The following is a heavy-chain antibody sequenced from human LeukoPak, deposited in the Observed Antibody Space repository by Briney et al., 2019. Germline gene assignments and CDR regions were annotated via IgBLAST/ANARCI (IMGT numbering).Heavy chain of an antibody. CDR2: IIPIFGTA. CDR1: GGTFSSYA. Sequence: SVKVSCKASGGTFSSYAISWVRQAPGQGLEWMGGIIPIFGTANYAQKFQGRVTITTDESTSTAYMELSSLRSEDTAVYYCARDYSSSGDAFDIWGQGTMVTVSS. D-gene: IGHD6-6*01. J-gene: IGHJ3*02. CDR3: ARDYSSSGDAFDI. V-gene: IGHV1-69*05.